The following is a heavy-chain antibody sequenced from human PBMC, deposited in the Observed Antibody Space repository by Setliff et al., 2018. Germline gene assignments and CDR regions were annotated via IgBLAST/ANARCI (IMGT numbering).Heavy chain of an antibody. V-gene: IGHV1-46*01. CDR2: INPSGGLT. D-gene: IGHD1-26*01. CDR3: ARDTHQWDPLYFDS. CDR1: GYTLTNYY. J-gene: IGHJ4*02. Sequence: ASVKVSCKASGYTLTNYYMHWVRQAPGQELEWMGIINPSGGLTRYAQKFRGRVTLTKDTSTNTKYMELRSLRSDDTAMYYCARDTHQWDPLYFDSWGQGTLVTVSS.